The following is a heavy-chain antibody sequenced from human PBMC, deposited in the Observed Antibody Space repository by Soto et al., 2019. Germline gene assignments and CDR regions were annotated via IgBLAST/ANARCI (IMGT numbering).Heavy chain of an antibody. Sequence: QVQLVESGGGVVQPGRSLRLSCAASGFTFSSYGMHWVRQAPGKGLEWVAVIWYDGSNKYYADSVKGRFTISRDNSKNTLDLQMNSLRAEDTAVYYCARDRAVAVKAYGMDVWGQGTTVTVSS. D-gene: IGHD6-19*01. CDR2: IWYDGSNK. CDR1: GFTFSSYG. J-gene: IGHJ6*02. CDR3: ARDRAVAVKAYGMDV. V-gene: IGHV3-33*01.